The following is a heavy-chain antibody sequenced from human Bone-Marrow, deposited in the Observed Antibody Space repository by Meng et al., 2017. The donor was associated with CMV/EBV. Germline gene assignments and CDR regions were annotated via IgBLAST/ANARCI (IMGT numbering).Heavy chain of an antibody. CDR3: AGMRMPGPYYYYGMDV. J-gene: IGHJ6*02. CDR1: GYTFTGYY. V-gene: IGHV1-2*02. Sequence: ASVKVSCKASGYTFTGYYMHWVRQAPGQGLEWMGWINPNSGGTNYAQKFQGRVTMIRDTSISTAYMELSRLRSDDTAVYYCAGMRMPGPYYYYGMDVWGQGTTVTVSS. CDR2: INPNSGGT. D-gene: IGHD1-14*01.